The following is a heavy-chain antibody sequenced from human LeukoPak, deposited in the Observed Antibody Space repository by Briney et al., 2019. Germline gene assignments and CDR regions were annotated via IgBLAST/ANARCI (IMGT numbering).Heavy chain of an antibody. CDR1: GGSFSGYY. CDR2: INHSGST. D-gene: IGHD2-15*01. V-gene: IGHV4-34*01. CDR3: ARGRRRCSGGSCYSPYYYYYMDV. J-gene: IGHJ6*03. Sequence: PSETLSLTCAVHGGSFSGYYWSWIRQPPGKGLEWIGEINHSGSTNFNPSLKSRVPMSVETSKNQFSLKLGSVTAADTAVYYCARGRRRCSGGSCYSPYYYYYMDVWGKGTTVTVSS.